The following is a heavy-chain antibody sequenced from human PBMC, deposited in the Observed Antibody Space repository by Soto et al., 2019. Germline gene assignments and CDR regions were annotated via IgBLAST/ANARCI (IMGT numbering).Heavy chain of an antibody. CDR1: GETIGSANEY. CDR3: ARVPSPFDFYYAMDV. CDR2: IFSSGTT. J-gene: IGHJ6*02. Sequence: PSETLSLTCTVCGETIGSANEYGSWNRQAPGKGLEWIGYIFSSGTTYYNPSLKSRLTMSLDTSQNQFSLKLNSVTAADTAVYFCARVPSPFDFYYAMDVWGQGTTVTV. D-gene: IGHD3-16*01. V-gene: IGHV4-30-4*02.